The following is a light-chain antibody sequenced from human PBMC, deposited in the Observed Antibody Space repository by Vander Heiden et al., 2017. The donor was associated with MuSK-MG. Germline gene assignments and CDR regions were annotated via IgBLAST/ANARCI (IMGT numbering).Light chain of an antibody. CDR3: QQYYITPPT. V-gene: IGKV4-1*01. Sequence: DIVMTQSPDSLAVSLGERATINCKSSQSVLYSSNNKNYLAWYQQKPGQSPKLLIYWASTRESGVPDRFSGSGSGTDFTLTISILHAEDVAVYYCQQYYITPPTFGQGTKVEIK. CDR2: WAS. J-gene: IGKJ1*01. CDR1: QSVLYSSNNKNY.